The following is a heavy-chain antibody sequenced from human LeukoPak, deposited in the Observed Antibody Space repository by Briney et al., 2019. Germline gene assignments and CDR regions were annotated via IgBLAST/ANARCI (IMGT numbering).Heavy chain of an antibody. J-gene: IGHJ4*02. D-gene: IGHD3-3*01. CDR2: IKHDGSEK. CDR3: ATDRGWRTSGYYLYYFEY. V-gene: IGHV3-7*01. Sequence: PGGSLRLSCAASGFIFTNYFMSWVRQAPGKGLEWVASIKHDGSEKSYVDSVRGRFTISRDNTKNSLYLQMSSLRAEDTAVYYCATDRGWRTSGYYLYYFEYWGQGTLVTFSS. CDR1: GFIFTNYF.